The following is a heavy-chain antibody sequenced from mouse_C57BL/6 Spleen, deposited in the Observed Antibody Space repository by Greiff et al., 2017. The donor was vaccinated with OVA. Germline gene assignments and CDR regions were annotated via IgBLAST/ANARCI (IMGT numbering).Heavy chain of an antibody. CDR1: GYTFTDYE. D-gene: IGHD4-1*01. J-gene: IGHJ3*01. V-gene: IGHV1-15*01. CDR3: TRGNWDKIAY. CDR2: IDPETGGT. Sequence: QVQLQQSGAELVRPGASVTLSCKASGYTFTDYEMHWVKQTPVHGLEWIGAIDPETGGTAYNQKFKGKAILTADKSSSTAYMELRSLTSEDSAVYYCTRGNWDKIAYWDQGTLVTVSA.